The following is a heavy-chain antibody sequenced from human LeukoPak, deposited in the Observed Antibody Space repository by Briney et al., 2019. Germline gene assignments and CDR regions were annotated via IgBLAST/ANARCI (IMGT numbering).Heavy chain of an antibody. Sequence: SETLSLTCAVSGGSFSGYYWSWIRQPPGKGLEWIGEIDHSGSTNYNPSLMSRVSISVDTSKNQFSLKLSSVTAADTAVYYCARGRGYNAFDIWGQGTMVTVSS. CDR3: ARGRGYNAFDI. V-gene: IGHV4-34*01. J-gene: IGHJ3*02. CDR2: IDHSGST. CDR1: GGSFSGYY. D-gene: IGHD5-18*01.